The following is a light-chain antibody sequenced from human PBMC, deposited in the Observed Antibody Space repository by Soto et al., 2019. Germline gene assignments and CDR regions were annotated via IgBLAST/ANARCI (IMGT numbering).Light chain of an antibody. CDR2: EVN. V-gene: IGLV2-8*01. CDR1: SSDVGGYKY. J-gene: IGLJ2*01. CDR3: SSYAGSSTYVV. Sequence: QSALTQPPSASGSPGQSVTISCTGTSSDVGGYKYVSWYQQHPGKAPKLMIFEVNKRPSGVPDRFSGSKSGNTASLTVSGLQAEDEADYYCSSYAGSSTYVVFGGGTKLTVI.